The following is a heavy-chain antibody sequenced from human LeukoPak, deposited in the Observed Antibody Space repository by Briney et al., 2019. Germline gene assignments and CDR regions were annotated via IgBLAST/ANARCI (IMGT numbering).Heavy chain of an antibody. D-gene: IGHD6-13*01. CDR3: ARSRIPAPGPTH. Sequence: GSLRLSCTVVGVTLSDYELNWVRQPPGKGLEWIGEINHSGSTNYNPSLKSRVTISVDPSKNQFSLKLSSVTAADTAVYYCARSRIPAPGPTHWGQGTLVTVSS. CDR1: GVTLSDYE. J-gene: IGHJ4*02. V-gene: IGHV4-34*01. CDR2: INHSGST.